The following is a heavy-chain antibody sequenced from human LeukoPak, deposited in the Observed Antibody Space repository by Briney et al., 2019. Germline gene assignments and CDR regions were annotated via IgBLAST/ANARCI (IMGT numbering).Heavy chain of an antibody. D-gene: IGHD3-10*01. V-gene: IGHV4-4*07. CDR2: VHASGSP. Sequence: SETLSLTCTVSGGSISPYYWSWIRQPAGKGLEWIGRVHASGSPNYNPSLKSRVIISVDRSKNQFSLNLNSVTAADTAVYYCARGSTYGSGSDQHTTLDYWGQGTLVTVSS. CDR3: ARGSTYGSGSDQHTTLDY. CDR1: GGSISPYY. J-gene: IGHJ4*02.